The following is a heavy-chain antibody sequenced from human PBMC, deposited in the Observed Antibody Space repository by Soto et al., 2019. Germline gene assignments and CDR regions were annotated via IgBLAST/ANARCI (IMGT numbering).Heavy chain of an antibody. CDR3: ARHGVGYCSSTSCYQGPYYYYYYMDV. CDR2: IYYSGST. CDR1: GGSISSYY. J-gene: IGHJ6*03. D-gene: IGHD2-2*01. Sequence: QVQLQESGPGLVKPSETLSLTCTVSGGSISSYYWSWIRQPPGKGLEWLGYIYYSGSTNYNPSLKSRVTISVDTSKNQFSLKLSSVTAADTAVYYCARHGVGYCSSTSCYQGPYYYYYYMDVWGKGTTVTVSS. V-gene: IGHV4-59*08.